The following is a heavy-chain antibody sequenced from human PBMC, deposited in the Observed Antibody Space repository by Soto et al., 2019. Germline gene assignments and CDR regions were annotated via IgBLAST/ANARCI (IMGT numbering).Heavy chain of an antibody. Sequence: ASVKVSCKTSGYRFTAYGLAWLRQAPGQRPEWMGWVSTNNADTNYAEKFQGRVTMTTDKSTTTTYMELRSLRSDDTAVYYCARELNTDSSAYYSFGYWGQGTLVTVSS. J-gene: IGHJ4*02. V-gene: IGHV1-18*01. CDR3: ARELNTDSSAYYSFGY. D-gene: IGHD3-22*01. CDR1: GYRFTAYG. CDR2: VSTNNADT.